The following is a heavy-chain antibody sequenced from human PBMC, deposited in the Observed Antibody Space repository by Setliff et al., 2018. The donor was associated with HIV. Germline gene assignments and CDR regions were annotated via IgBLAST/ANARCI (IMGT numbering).Heavy chain of an antibody. CDR2: IKQDGSEK. D-gene: IGHD2-2*01. V-gene: IGHV3-7*05. Sequence: GSLRLSCADSGFTFSSYWMSWVRQAPGKGLEWVANIKQDGSEKYYVDSVKGRFTISRDNAKNSLYLQMNSLRAEDTAVYYCASHFGYCSSTSCEGYWGQGALVTVSS. CDR1: GFTFSSYW. CDR3: ASHFGYCSSTSCEGY. J-gene: IGHJ4*02.